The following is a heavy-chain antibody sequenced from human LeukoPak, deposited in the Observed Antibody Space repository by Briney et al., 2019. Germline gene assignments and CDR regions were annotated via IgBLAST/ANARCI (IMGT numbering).Heavy chain of an antibody. Sequence: SSETLSLTCTVSGGSISSSSYYWSWIRQPPGKGLEWIGYIYTSGSTNYNPSLKSRVTISVDTSKNQFSLKLSSVTAADTAVYYCARHSETAMVSAFDIWGQGTMVTVSS. CDR3: ARHSETAMVSAFDI. CDR1: GGSISSSSYY. CDR2: IYTSGST. V-gene: IGHV4-61*05. D-gene: IGHD5-18*01. J-gene: IGHJ3*02.